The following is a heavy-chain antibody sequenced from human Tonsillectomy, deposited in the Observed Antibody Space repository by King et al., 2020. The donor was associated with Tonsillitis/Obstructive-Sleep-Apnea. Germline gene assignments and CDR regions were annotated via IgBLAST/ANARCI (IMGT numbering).Heavy chain of an antibody. J-gene: IGHJ5*02. CDR3: ARPTENHYYDIRDYYPNCFDP. Sequence: VQLVESGGAVVQPGRSLRVSCAASGFTFSTYAMHWVRQAPGKGLEWVAVISYDGSNKYYADSVKGRFTISRDNSKNTLYLRMNSLRAEDTAVYYCARPTENHYYDIRDYYPNCFDPGGQGTLVSVSS. D-gene: IGHD3-22*01. CDR2: ISYDGSNK. CDR1: GFTFSTYA. V-gene: IGHV3-30*04.